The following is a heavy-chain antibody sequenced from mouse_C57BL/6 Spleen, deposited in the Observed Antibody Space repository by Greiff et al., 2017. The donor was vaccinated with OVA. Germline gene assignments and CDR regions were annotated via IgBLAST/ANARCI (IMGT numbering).Heavy chain of an antibody. CDR2: INPGSGGT. CDR1: GYAFTNYL. D-gene: IGHD1-1*01. J-gene: IGHJ2*01. Sequence: VQLQQSGAELVRPGTSVKVSCTASGYAFTNYLIEWVKQRPGQGLEWIGVINPGSGGTNYNEKFKGKATLTADKSSSTAYMQLSSLTSEDSAVYFCARSLTTVVADYWGQGTTLTVSS. CDR3: ARSLTTVVADY. V-gene: IGHV1-54*01.